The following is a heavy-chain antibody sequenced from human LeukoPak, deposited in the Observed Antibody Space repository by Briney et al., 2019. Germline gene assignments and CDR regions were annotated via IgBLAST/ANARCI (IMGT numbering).Heavy chain of an antibody. Sequence: AGSLRLSCAVSGFTVTSNYMSWVRQAPGKGLEWVSVIYSGGSTFYADSVKGRFTTSRDNSKNTVYLQMNSLRAEDTAVYYCAREDYYGSGSWDWGQGTMVTVSS. CDR3: AREDYYGSGSWD. CDR1: GFTVTSNY. CDR2: IYSGGST. J-gene: IGHJ3*01. D-gene: IGHD3-10*01. V-gene: IGHV3-66*01.